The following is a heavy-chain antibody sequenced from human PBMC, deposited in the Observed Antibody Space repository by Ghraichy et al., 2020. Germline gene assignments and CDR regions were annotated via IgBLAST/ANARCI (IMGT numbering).Heavy chain of an antibody. J-gene: IGHJ4*02. CDR3: TRDRPIDY. CDR2: IRSKADGGTT. Sequence: GESLNISCTASGFTFGDYAMAWFRQAPGKGLEWVGFIRSKADGGTTAYAASVKGRFTVSRDDSKSIAYLQMNSLETEDTAVYYCTRDRPIDYWGQGILVTVSS. V-gene: IGHV3-49*03. CDR1: GFTFGDYA.